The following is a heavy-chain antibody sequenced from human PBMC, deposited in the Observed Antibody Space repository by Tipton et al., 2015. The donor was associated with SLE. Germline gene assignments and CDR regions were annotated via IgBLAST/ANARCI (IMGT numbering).Heavy chain of an antibody. CDR3: ARAGDSSGYYYAY. Sequence: TLSLTCAVFGGSLSGYYWSWMRQLPRKGLEWIGEINHSVSANYNPSLKSRVTISVDTSKNQFSLKLTSVTAADTAMYYCARAGDSSGYYYAYWGQGTLVTVSS. CDR1: GGSLSGYY. CDR2: INHSVSA. D-gene: IGHD3-22*01. J-gene: IGHJ4*02. V-gene: IGHV4-34*01.